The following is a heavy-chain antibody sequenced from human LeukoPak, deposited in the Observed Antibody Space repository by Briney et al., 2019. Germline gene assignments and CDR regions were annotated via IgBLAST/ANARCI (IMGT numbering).Heavy chain of an antibody. Sequence: SETLSLTCAVSGGSISRYLWSWIRQPAGKGLEWLGRIHTSGTTTYSPSFQSRVTMSIDTSKKQISLRLSSVTAADTAVYYCARHPELYFFDYWGQGTLVTVSS. CDR3: ARHPELYFFDY. D-gene: IGHD3-10*01. V-gene: IGHV4-4*07. CDR1: GGSISRYL. CDR2: IHTSGTT. J-gene: IGHJ4*02.